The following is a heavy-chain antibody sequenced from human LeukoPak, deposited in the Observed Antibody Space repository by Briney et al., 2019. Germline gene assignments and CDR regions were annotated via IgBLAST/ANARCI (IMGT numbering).Heavy chain of an antibody. Sequence: KRGESLKISCKGSGYSFTNYWIGWVRQMPGKGLEWMGIIYPGDSDTRYSPSFQGQVTISADKSTSTAYLQWSSLKASDTAMYYCARRRYYDSSGYFDYWGQGTLVTVSS. CDR3: ARRRYYDSSGYFDY. J-gene: IGHJ4*02. CDR1: GYSFTNYW. CDR2: IYPGDSDT. V-gene: IGHV5-51*01. D-gene: IGHD3-22*01.